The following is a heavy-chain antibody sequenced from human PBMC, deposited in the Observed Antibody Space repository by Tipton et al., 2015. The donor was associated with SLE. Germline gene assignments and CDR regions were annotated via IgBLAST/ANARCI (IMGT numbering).Heavy chain of an antibody. J-gene: IGHJ4*02. Sequence: TLSLTCTVSGGSISSYYWSWIRQPPGKGLEWIGYIYYSGSTNYNPSLKSRVTISVDTSKNQFSLKLSSVTAADTAVYYCAREGPGRFSDYWGQGTLVTVSS. D-gene: IGHD3-3*01. V-gene: IGHV4-59*12. CDR3: AREGPGRFSDY. CDR1: GGSISSYY. CDR2: IYYSGST.